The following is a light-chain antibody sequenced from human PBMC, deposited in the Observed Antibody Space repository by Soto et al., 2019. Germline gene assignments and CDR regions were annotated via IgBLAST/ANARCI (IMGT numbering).Light chain of an antibody. CDR2: DVS. J-gene: IGLJ1*01. CDR1: SSDVGGYNY. Sequence: QSVLTQPRSVSGSPGPSVTISCTGTSSDVGGYNYVSWYQQHPGKAPKLMIYDVSKRPSVVPDRFSGSKSGNTASLTISGLHSENEADYYCCSYAGSYTYVFGTGTKVTVL. CDR3: CSYAGSYTYV. V-gene: IGLV2-11*01.